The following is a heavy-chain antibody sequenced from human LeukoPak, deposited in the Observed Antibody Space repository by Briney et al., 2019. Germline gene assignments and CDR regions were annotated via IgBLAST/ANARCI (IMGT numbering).Heavy chain of an antibody. V-gene: IGHV3-30*18. CDR3: AKDLREQPFLMGAFDI. D-gene: IGHD1-26*01. CDR2: ISYDGSNK. Sequence: GGSLRLSCAASGFTFSSYGMHWVRQAPGKGLEWVAVISYDGSNKYYADSVKGRFTISRDNSKNTLYLQMNSLRAEDTAVYYCAKDLREQPFLMGAFDIWGQGTMVTVSS. CDR1: GFTFSSYG. J-gene: IGHJ3*02.